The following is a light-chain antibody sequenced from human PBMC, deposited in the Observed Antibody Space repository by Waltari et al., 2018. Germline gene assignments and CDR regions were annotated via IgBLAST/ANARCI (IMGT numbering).Light chain of an antibody. CDR1: SSNIGSQY. CDR3: AVWDDSLSAWV. CDR2: RNN. Sequence: QSVLTQPPSASGTPGPRVTISCSGSSSNIGSQYVFWYQQLTGTAPNLPSYRNNPRPSGVPDRFSGSKSGTSASLAISGLRSEDEADYHCAVWDDSLSAWVFGGGTKLTVL. V-gene: IGLV1-47*01. J-gene: IGLJ3*02.